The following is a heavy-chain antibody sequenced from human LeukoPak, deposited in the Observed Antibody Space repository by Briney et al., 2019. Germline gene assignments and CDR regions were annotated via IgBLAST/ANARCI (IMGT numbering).Heavy chain of an antibody. CDR3: ARDSPQWELLGLLYYYYGMDV. Sequence: GGSLRLSCAASGFTFSSYAMSWVRQAPGKGLEWVSYISSSSSTIYYADSVKGRFTISRDNAKNSLYLQMNSLRAEDTAVYYCARDSPQWELLGLLYYYYGMDVWGQGTTVTVSS. CDR2: ISSSSSTI. D-gene: IGHD1-26*01. V-gene: IGHV3-48*01. J-gene: IGHJ6*02. CDR1: GFTFSSYA.